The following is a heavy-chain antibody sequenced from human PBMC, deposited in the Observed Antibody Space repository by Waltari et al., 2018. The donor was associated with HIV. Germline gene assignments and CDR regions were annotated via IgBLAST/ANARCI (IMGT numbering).Heavy chain of an antibody. D-gene: IGHD2-15*01. Sequence: QVQLVQSGSALTKPGGAVTVSCKAPGYSFTRLAMDWVRQAPGQGLEWMGWINTNTGNPTYAQGFTGRFVFSLDTSVSTAYLQISSLKAEDTAVYYCARDGCGGGNCNPDYWGQGTLVTVSS. V-gene: IGHV7-4-1*02. CDR3: ARDGCGGGNCNPDY. J-gene: IGHJ4*02. CDR2: INTNTGNP. CDR1: GYSFTRLA.